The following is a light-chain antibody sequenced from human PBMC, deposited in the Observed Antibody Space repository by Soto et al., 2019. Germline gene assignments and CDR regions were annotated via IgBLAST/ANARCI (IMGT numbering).Light chain of an antibody. J-gene: IGKJ5*01. Sequence: VLMTQYPLSLPVSLGQPASISCRSSQILVHTDGIAYLNWFHQRPGQSPRRLIYTVSNRDSGVPARFSGSGSGTDFTLKISRVEAEDVGVYYCMQGIHWPITFGQGTRLEI. CDR2: TVS. CDR3: MQGIHWPIT. CDR1: QILVHTDGIAY. V-gene: IGKV2-30*02.